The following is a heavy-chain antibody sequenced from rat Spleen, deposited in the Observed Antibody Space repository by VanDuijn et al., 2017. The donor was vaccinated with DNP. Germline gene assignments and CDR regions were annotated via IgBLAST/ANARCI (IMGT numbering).Heavy chain of an antibody. CDR3: ARGGPYYYGSYDYAMDV. CDR1: GYTFTSYY. Sequence: QIQLQQSGTELAKPGSSVKISCKASGYTFTSYYIAWIKQTTGQGLAYIGYINTRSGGTNYNEKFRGKATMTVDKSSSTAFLQLSSLTPDDSAVYYCARGGPYYYGSYDYAMDVWGQGTSVTVSS. V-gene: IGHV1-43*01. J-gene: IGHJ4*01. CDR2: INTRSGGT. D-gene: IGHD1-2*01.